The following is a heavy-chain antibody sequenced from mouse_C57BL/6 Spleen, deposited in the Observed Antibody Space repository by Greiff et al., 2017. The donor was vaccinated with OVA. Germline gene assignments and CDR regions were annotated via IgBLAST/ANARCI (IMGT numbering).Heavy chain of an antibody. V-gene: IGHV1-66*01. J-gene: IGHJ4*01. D-gene: IGHD2-3*01. CDR2: IYPGSGNT. CDR3: ARSGDGYYDYAMDY. CDR1: GYSFTSYY. Sequence: VKLQESGPELVKPGASVKISCKASGYSFTSYYIHWVKQRPGQGLEWIGWIYPGSGNTKYNEKFKGKATLTADTSSSTAYMQLSSLTSEDSAVYYCARSGDGYYDYAMDYWGQGTSVTVSS.